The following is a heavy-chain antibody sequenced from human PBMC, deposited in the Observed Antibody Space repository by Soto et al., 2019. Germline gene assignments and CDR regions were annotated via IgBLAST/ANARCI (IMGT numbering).Heavy chain of an antibody. CDR3: AKASGWFGEFDY. CDR1: GFTFSSYA. J-gene: IGHJ4*02. D-gene: IGHD3-10*01. Sequence: EVQLLESGGGLVQPGGSLRLSCAASGFTFSSYAMSWVRQAPGKGLEWVSAISGSGGSTYYADSVKGRFTISRDNSKNTLYLPMNSLGAEDTAVYYCAKASGWFGEFDYWGQGALVTVSS. CDR2: ISGSGGST. V-gene: IGHV3-23*01.